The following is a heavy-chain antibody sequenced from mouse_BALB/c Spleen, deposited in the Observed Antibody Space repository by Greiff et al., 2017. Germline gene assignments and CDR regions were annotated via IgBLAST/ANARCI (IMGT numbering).Heavy chain of an antibody. CDR3: ARGDDYDGGDYAMDY. Sequence: QVQLKESGPGLVAPSQSLSITCTVSGFSLTSYGVHWVRQPPGKGLEWLGVIWAGGSTNYNSALMSRLSISKDNSKSQVFLKMNSLQTDDTAMYYCARGDDYDGGDYAMDYWGQGTSVTVSS. CDR2: IWAGGST. D-gene: IGHD2-4*01. J-gene: IGHJ4*01. CDR1: GFSLTSYG. V-gene: IGHV2-9*02.